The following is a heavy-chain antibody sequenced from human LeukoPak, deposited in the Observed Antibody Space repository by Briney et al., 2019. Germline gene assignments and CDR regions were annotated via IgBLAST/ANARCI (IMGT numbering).Heavy chain of an antibody. CDR3: ARGDSYGYLTANYFDY. D-gene: IGHD5-18*01. CDR1: GGSFSGYY. J-gene: IGHJ4*02. Sequence: SETLSLTCAVYGGSFSGYYWIWIRQPPGKGREWIGEINHSGSTNYNPSLKSRVTISVDTSKNQFSLKLSSVTAADTAVYYCARGDSYGYLTANYFDYWGQGTLVTVSS. CDR2: INHSGST. V-gene: IGHV4-34*01.